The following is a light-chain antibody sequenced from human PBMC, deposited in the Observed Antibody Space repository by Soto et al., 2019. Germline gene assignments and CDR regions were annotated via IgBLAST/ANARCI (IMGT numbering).Light chain of an antibody. CDR1: SSDIGAYNS. V-gene: IGLV2-14*01. CDR3: ASYTAARILV. J-gene: IGLJ2*01. Sequence: QSVLTQPASVSASPGQSITISCTGTSSDIGAYNSVSWYQQYPGKAPQLMIYDVSYRPSGISSRFSGSKSGNTASLTISGLQRDDDADYYCASYTAARILVFGGGTKLTVL. CDR2: DVS.